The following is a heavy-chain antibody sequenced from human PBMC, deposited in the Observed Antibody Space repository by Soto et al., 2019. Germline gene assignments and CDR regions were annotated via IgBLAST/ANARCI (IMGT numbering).Heavy chain of an antibody. CDR3: ARRGVGYYDSSGYGY. Sequence: GESLKISCKGSGYSFTSYWISWVRQMPGKGLEWMGRIDPSDSYTNYSPSFQGHVTISADKSISTAYLQWSSLKASDTAMYYCARRGVGYYDSSGYGYWGQGTLVTVSS. CDR2: IDPSDSYT. J-gene: IGHJ4*02. D-gene: IGHD3-22*01. CDR1: GYSFTSYW. V-gene: IGHV5-10-1*01.